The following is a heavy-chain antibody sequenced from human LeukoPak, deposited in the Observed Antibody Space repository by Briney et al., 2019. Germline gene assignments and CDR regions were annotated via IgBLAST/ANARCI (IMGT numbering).Heavy chain of an antibody. D-gene: IGHD4-17*01. J-gene: IGHJ6*02. CDR1: GGSISSGGYS. Sequence: SEALSLTCAVSGGSISSGGYSWSWIRQPPGKGLEWIGYIYHSGSTYYNPSLKSRVTISVDRSKNQFSLKLSSVTAADTAVYYCARLTVTTYYGMDVWGQGTTVTVS. CDR3: ARLTVTTYYGMDV. CDR2: IYHSGST. V-gene: IGHV4-30-2*01.